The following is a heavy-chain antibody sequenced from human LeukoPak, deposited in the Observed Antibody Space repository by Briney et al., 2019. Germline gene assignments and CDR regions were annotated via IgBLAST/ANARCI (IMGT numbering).Heavy chain of an antibody. Sequence: PGGSLRLSCAASGFTFSSYSMNWVRQAPGKGLEWVSSISSSSSYVYYADSVKGRFTISRDNAKNSLYLQMNSLRAEGTAVYYCARESPHGFDYWGQGTLVTVSS. CDR1: GFTFSSYS. V-gene: IGHV3-21*01. J-gene: IGHJ4*02. CDR2: ISSSSSYV. CDR3: ARESPHGFDY.